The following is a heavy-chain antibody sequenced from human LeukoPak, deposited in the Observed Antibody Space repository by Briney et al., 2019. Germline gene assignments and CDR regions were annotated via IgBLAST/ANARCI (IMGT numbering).Heavy chain of an antibody. Sequence: SETLSLTCTVSGGSISSGDYYWSWIRQPPGKGLEWIGYIYYSGSTYYNPSLKTRVTISADSSKNQFSLTVRSVTAADTAFYYCARGHNTIWNSQSHWGQGSLVTVSS. D-gene: IGHD1-7*01. CDR1: GGSISSGDYY. J-gene: IGHJ4*02. V-gene: IGHV4-30-4*02. CDR2: IYYSGST. CDR3: ARGHNTIWNSQSH.